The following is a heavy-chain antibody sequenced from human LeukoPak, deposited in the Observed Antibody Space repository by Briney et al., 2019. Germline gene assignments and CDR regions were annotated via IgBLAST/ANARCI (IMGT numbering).Heavy chain of an antibody. J-gene: IGHJ5*02. Sequence: SETLSLTCAVYGGSFSGYYWSWIRQPPGKGRECIGEINHSGSTNYNPSLKSRVTISVDTSKNQFSLKLSSVTAADTAVYYCARGVPNYYDSSGYTVWFDPWGQGTLVTVSS. CDR2: INHSGST. V-gene: IGHV4-34*01. CDR3: ARGVPNYYDSSGYTVWFDP. D-gene: IGHD3-22*01. CDR1: GGSFSGYY.